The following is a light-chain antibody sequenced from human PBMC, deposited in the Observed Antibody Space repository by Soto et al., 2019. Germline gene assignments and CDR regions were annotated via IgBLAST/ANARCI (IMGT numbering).Light chain of an antibody. CDR1: SSNIGGGYD. V-gene: IGLV1-40*01. J-gene: IGLJ2*01. CDR3: QSYDSSLSRV. CDR2: GNS. Sequence: QLVLTQPPSVSGAPGQRVTISCTGSSSNIGGGYDVHWYQQLPGTAPKLLIYGNSNRPSGVPDRFSGSKSGTSASLAITGLQAEDVADYYCQSYDSSLSRVFGGGTKLTVL.